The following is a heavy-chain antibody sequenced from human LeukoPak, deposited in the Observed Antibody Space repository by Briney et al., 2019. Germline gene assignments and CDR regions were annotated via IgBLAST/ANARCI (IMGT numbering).Heavy chain of an antibody. CDR3: AGVLGNFDY. J-gene: IGHJ4*02. D-gene: IGHD3-16*01. CDR1: DGSISTDY. Sequence: TSSETLSLTCTVSDGSISTDYWSWIRQPAGKGLEWIGRIYPSGSTNYNPSLKSRVTMSVDTSKNQFSLSLSSVTAAYTAFYYWAGVLGNFDYWGQGTLVTVSS. V-gene: IGHV4-4*07. CDR2: IYPSGST.